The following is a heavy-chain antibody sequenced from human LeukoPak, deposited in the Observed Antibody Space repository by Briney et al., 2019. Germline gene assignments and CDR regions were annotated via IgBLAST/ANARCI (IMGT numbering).Heavy chain of an antibody. CDR1: AFTFSSYS. CDR2: ISSSSSFI. J-gene: IGHJ4*02. D-gene: IGHD1-26*01. CDR3: ARDGGGMVGALYYFDS. Sequence: GGSLRLSYVASAFTFSSYSMNWVRQAPGKGLEWVSSISSSSSFIYYADSVKGRFTISRDNAKNSLYLQMNSLRAEDTAVYYCARDGGGMVGALYYFDSWGQGTLVTVSS. V-gene: IGHV3-21*01.